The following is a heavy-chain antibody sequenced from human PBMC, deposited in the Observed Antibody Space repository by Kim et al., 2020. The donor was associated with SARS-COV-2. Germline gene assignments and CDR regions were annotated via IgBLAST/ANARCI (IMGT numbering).Heavy chain of an antibody. V-gene: IGHV4-39*01. CDR2: IYYSGST. J-gene: IGHJ4*02. CDR1: GGSISSSSYY. CDR3: ARHGGGSIVLFVYAAYFYY. Sequence: SETLSLTCTVSGGSISSSSYYWGWIRQPPGKGLEWIGSIYYSGSTYYNPSLKSRVTISVDTSKNQFSLKLSSVTAADTAVYYCARHGGGSIVLFVYAAYFYYWDQTSLVTVSS. D-gene: IGHD2-8*02.